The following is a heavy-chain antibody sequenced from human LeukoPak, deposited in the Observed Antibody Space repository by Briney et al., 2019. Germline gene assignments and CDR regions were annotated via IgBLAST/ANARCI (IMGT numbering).Heavy chain of an antibody. D-gene: IGHD6-13*01. CDR3: ARDGTAPGLYFDL. CDR2: INQNGGEK. Sequence: GGSLRLSCAVSGFTFSDYWMNWVRQAPGKGLEWVASINQNGGEKYYVDSVKGRFTISRDNPRNSLYLQMSSLRAEDTAVYYCARDGTAPGLYFDLWGQGTPVTVSS. J-gene: IGHJ4*01. CDR1: GFTFSDYW. V-gene: IGHV3-7*01.